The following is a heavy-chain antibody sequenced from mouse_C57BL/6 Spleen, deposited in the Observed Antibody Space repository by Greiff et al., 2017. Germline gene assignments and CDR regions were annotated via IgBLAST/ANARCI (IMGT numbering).Heavy chain of an antibody. Sequence: QVQLKQPGAELVKPGASVKMSCKASGYTFTSYWITWVKQRPGQGLEWIGDIYPGSGSTNYNEKFKSKATLTVDTSSSTAYMQLSSLTSEDSAVYYCARGILRSYAMDYWGQGTSVTVSS. D-gene: IGHD1-1*01. CDR1: GYTFTSYW. V-gene: IGHV1-55*01. CDR2: IYPGSGST. CDR3: ARGILRSYAMDY. J-gene: IGHJ4*01.